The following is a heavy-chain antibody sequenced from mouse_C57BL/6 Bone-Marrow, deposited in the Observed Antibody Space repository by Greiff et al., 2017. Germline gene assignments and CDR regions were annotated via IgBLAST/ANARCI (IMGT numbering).Heavy chain of an antibody. V-gene: IGHV1-55*01. CDR2: IYPGSGST. D-gene: IGHD2-2*01. CDR3: ASEGYDGAWFAY. CDR1: GYTFTSYW. Sequence: QVQLQQPGAELVKPGASVKMSCKASGYTFTSYWITWVKQRPGQGLEWIGDIYPGSGSTNYNEKFKSKATLTVDTSSSTAYMQLSSLTSEDSAVYYGASEGYDGAWFAYWGQGTLVTVSA. J-gene: IGHJ3*01.